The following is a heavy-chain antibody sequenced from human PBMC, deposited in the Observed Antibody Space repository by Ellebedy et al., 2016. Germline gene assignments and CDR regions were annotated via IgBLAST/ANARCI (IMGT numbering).Heavy chain of an antibody. J-gene: IGHJ4*02. CDR3: VRHSRDSRLTSGTDV. CDR1: GGSISSADYY. Sequence: SETLSLTXIVSGGSISSADYYWGWIRQAPGKGLEWIGSLFYNGATYYQTSLKSRVTMSVDTSRDQFSLELRTVTAADTALYYCVRHSRDSRLTSGTDVWGQGILVTVSS. D-gene: IGHD3/OR15-3a*01. CDR2: LFYNGAT. V-gene: IGHV4-39*01.